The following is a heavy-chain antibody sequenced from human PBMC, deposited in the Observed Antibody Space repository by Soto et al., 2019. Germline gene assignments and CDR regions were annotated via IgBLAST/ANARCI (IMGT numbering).Heavy chain of an antibody. J-gene: IGHJ4*02. CDR1: GVSVNSGNYY. V-gene: IGHV4-61*01. Sequence: SETLSLTCTVSGVSVNSGNYYWSWIRQPPGKGLEWIGYIYYSGSTDYNPSLKSRVTISVDTSKNQFSLKLSSVTAADTAVYYCARSYYYYDSSGHSYYFDYWGQGTLVTVSS. CDR2: IYYSGST. CDR3: ARSYYYYDSSGHSYYFDY. D-gene: IGHD3-22*01.